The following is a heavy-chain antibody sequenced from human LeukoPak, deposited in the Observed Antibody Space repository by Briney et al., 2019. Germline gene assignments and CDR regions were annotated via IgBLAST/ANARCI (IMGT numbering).Heavy chain of an antibody. J-gene: IGHJ5*02. Sequence: PSETLSLTCTVSGGSISSGGYYWSWIRQHPGKGLEWIGYIYYSGSTYYNPSLKSRVTISVDTSKNQFSLKLSSVTAADTAVYYCARDTITMVRGAAGGFDPWGQGTLVTASS. V-gene: IGHV4-31*03. CDR3: ARDTITMVRGAAGGFDP. CDR1: GGSISSGGYY. D-gene: IGHD3-10*01. CDR2: IYYSGST.